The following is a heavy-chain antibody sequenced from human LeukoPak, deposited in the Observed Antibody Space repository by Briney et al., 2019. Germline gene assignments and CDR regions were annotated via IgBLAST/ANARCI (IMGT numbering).Heavy chain of an antibody. CDR3: AKNIGGFDY. CDR1: GFTFSSYG. J-gene: IGHJ4*02. CDR2: FSASDGSR. V-gene: IGHV3-23*01. Sequence: GGSLRLSCAASGFTFSSYGMSWVRQAPGEGLEWVSGFSASDGSRYYADSVKGRFTISRDNSKNTLYLQMNSLRAEDTAVYYCAKNIGGFDYWGQGTLVTVSS. D-gene: IGHD4-23*01.